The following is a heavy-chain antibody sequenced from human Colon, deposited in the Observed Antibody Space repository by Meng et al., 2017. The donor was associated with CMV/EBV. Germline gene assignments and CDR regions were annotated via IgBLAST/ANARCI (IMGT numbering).Heavy chain of an antibody. D-gene: IGHD2-2*01. J-gene: IGHJ4*02. V-gene: IGHV1-69*10. CDR2: IIPVLGVT. CDR3: SRCSKYTEDTCWGD. Sequence: SVKVSCKASGGTFSSDAFSWVRRAPGQGLEWVGGIIPVLGVTKYAQKFQGRLTITADKSTSSVYMELNSLRSEDTAVYFCSRCSKYTEDTCWGDWGQGTLVTVSS. CDR1: GGTFSSDA.